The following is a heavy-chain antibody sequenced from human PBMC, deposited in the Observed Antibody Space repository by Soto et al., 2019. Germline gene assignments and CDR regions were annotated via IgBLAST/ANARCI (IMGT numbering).Heavy chain of an antibody. J-gene: IGHJ5*02. CDR2: IRSKTNSYAT. D-gene: IGHD3-22*01. CDR3: TRDPRNYYDSIGSANWFDP. Sequence: GGSLRLSCAASGFTFSGPAMHWVRQASGKGLEWVGRIRSKTNSYATAYAASLKGRFTISRDDSKDTAYLQMNSLKTEDTAVYYCTRDPRNYYDSIGSANWFDPWGQGTLVTVSS. V-gene: IGHV3-73*01. CDR1: GFTFSGPA.